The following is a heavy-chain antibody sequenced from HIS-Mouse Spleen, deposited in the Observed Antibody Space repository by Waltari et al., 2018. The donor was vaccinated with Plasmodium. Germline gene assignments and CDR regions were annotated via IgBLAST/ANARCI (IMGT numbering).Heavy chain of an antibody. CDR3: ARGRVLGTSSGYFDL. CDR2: INHSGST. CDR1: GGSFSGYY. Sequence: QVQLQQWGAGLLKPSEPLSLTCAVYGGSFSGYYWSWIRQPPGKGLAWIGEINHSGSTNYNPSLKSRVTISVDTSKNQFSLKLSSVTAADTAVYYCARGRVLGTSSGYFDLWGRGTLVTVSS. V-gene: IGHV4-34*01. D-gene: IGHD3-10*01. J-gene: IGHJ2*01.